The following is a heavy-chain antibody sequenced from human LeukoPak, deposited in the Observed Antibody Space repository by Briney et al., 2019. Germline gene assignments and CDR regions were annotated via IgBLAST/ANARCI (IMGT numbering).Heavy chain of an antibody. V-gene: IGHV3-23*01. Sequence: GGSLRLSCAASGFTFSSYAMSCVRQAPGKGLEWVSGISTSGGSTYYTDSVKGRFTISRDNSKKTLYLQMNSLRAEDTAVYYCAKDPFVFESGSYLIDYWGQGTLVTVSS. CDR1: GFTFSSYA. J-gene: IGHJ4*02. CDR2: ISTSGGST. CDR3: AKDPFVFESGSYLIDY. D-gene: IGHD1-26*01.